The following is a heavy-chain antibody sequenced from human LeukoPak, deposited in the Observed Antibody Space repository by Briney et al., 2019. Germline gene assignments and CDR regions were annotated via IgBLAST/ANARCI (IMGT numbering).Heavy chain of an antibody. D-gene: IGHD3-10*01. CDR2: ISWNSGTI. CDR3: AKDVDGASGTYYKD. J-gene: IGHJ4*02. V-gene: IGHV3-9*01. Sequence: PGGSLRLSCAASGFSFGDYAMHWVRQAPGKGLEWVSGISWNSGTIGYADSVRGRFTISRDNTKNSLYLQMNSLRPEDTALYYCAKDVDGASGTYYKDWGQGTLVVVSA. CDR1: GFSFGDYA.